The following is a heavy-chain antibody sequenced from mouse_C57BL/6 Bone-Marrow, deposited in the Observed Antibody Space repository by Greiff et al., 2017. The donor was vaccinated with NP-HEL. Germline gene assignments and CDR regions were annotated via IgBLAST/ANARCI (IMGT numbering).Heavy chain of an antibody. D-gene: IGHD1-1*01. Sequence: QVQLQQSGAELARPGASVKMSCKASGYTFTSYTMHWVKQRPGPGLEWIGYINPSSGYTKYNQKFKDKATLTADKSSSTAYMQLSSLTSEDSAVYYCASPPTTDYWGQGTTLTVSS. CDR3: ASPPTTDY. CDR2: INPSSGYT. V-gene: IGHV1-4*01. J-gene: IGHJ2*01. CDR1: GYTFTSYT.